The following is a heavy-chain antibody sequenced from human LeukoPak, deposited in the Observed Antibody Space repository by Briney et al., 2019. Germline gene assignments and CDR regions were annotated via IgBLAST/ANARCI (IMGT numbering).Heavy chain of an antibody. J-gene: IGHJ5*02. V-gene: IGHV1-8*02. CDR1: GYTFTSYA. D-gene: IGHD2-15*01. CDR2: MNPNSGNT. Sequence: GASVKVSCKASGYTFTSYAMHWVRQAPGQGLEWMGWMNPNSGNTGYAQKFQGRVTMTRNTSISTAYMELSSLRSEDTAVYYCARRPRIVAATQNWFDPWGQGTLVTVSS. CDR3: ARRPRIVAATQNWFDP.